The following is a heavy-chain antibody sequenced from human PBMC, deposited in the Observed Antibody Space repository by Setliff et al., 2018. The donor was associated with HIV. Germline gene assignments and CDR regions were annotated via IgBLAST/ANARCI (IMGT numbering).Heavy chain of an antibody. CDR2: IYYSGST. CDR1: GGSISNHY. CDR3: AGLVVIPAAIVHF. D-gene: IGHD2-2*01. Sequence: LSLTCTVSGGSISNHYWSWIRQPPGKGLEWIGSIYYSGSTNYNPSLKSRVSISVDTSKNQFSLKLSSVTAVDTAVYYCAGLVVIPAAIVHFWGQGTLVTVSS. J-gene: IGHJ4*02. V-gene: IGHV4-59*11.